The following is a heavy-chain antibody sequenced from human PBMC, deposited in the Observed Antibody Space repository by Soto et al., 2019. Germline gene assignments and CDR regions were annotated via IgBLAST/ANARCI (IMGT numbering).Heavy chain of an antibody. V-gene: IGHV3-43*01. D-gene: IGHD3-9*01. CDR3: ARDSYDILTGQKRFFDF. CDR2: ISWDGGIT. J-gene: IGHJ4*02. CDR1: GFSFEDYT. Sequence: GSLRLSCVASGFSFEDYTMHWVRQGPGKGPEWISLISWDGGITDYSDSVKGRFTSSRDNRKNSLYLQMNSLTSEDAALYFCARDSYDILTGQKRFFDFWGQGTLVTVSS.